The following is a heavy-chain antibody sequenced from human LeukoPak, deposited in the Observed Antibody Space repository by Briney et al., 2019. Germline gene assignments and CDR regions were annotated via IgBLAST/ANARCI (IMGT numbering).Heavy chain of an antibody. CDR3: AREYDSSGYSLPNDAFDI. CDR2: INPSGGST. D-gene: IGHD3-22*01. J-gene: IGHJ3*02. V-gene: IGHV1-46*01. Sequence: ASVKVSCKASGYTFTGYYMHWVRQAPGQGLEWMGIINPSGGSTSYAQKFQGRVTMTRDMSTSTVYMELSSLRSEDTAVYYCAREYDSSGYSLPNDAFDIWGQGTMVTVSS. CDR1: GYTFTGYY.